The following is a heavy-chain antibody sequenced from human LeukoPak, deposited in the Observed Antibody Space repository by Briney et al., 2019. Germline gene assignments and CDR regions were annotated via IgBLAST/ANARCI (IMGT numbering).Heavy chain of an antibody. CDR2: ISYSEST. J-gene: IGHJ4*02. V-gene: IGHV4-59*01. D-gene: IGHD6-13*01. CDR1: SGSISSYY. CDR3: ARAYNSSWYYFDY. Sequence: SKTLSLTCTVSSGSISSYYWTWIRQPPGKGLEWIAYISYSESTNYNPSLKSRVTISVDTSKNQFSLKLSSVTAADTAVYFCARAYNSSWYYFDYWGQGTLVTVSS.